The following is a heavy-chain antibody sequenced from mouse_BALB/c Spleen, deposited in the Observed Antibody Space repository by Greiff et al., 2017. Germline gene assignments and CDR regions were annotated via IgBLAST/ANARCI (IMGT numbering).Heavy chain of an antibody. CDR3: AGNYYGYGFAY. CDR1: GYSITSDYA. V-gene: IGHV3-2*02. D-gene: IGHD1-2*01. Sequence: EVKLVESGPGLVKPSQSLSLTCTVTGYSITSDYAWNWIRQFPGNKLEWMGYISYSGSTSYNPSLKSRISITRDTSKNQFFLQLNSVTTEDTATYYCAGNYYGYGFAYWGQGTLVTVSA. CDR2: ISYSGST. J-gene: IGHJ3*01.